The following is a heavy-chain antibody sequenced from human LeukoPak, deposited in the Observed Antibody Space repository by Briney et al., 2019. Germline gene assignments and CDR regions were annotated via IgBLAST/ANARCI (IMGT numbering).Heavy chain of an antibody. Sequence: PSQTLSLACAISGDSVSSNSAAWNWIRQSPSRGLEWLGRTYYRSKWYNEYAVSVRSRIAINPDTSKNQFSLQLNSVTPEGTAVYYCATWDLDVWGQGTTVTVSS. CDR2: TYYRSKWYN. J-gene: IGHJ6*02. D-gene: IGHD1-26*01. CDR3: ATWDLDV. V-gene: IGHV6-1*01. CDR1: GDSVSSNSAA.